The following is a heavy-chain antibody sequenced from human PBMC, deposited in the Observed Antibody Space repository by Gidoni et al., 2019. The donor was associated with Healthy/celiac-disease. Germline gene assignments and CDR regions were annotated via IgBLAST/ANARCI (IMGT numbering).Heavy chain of an antibody. J-gene: IGHJ4*02. D-gene: IGHD3-22*01. CDR2: ISSSSSYI. CDR3: ARDVGSSGYYGGGDY. CDR1: GFTFSSYS. V-gene: IGHV3-21*01. Sequence: EVQLVESGGGLVKPGGSLRLTCAASGFTFSSYSMNWVRQAPGKGLECVSSISSSSSYIYYADSVKGRFTISRDNAKNSLYLQMNSLRAEDTAVYYCARDVGSSGYYGGGDYWGQGTLVTVSS.